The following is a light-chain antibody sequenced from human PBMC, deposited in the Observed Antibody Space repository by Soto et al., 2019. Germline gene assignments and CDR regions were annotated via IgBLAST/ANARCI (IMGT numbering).Light chain of an antibody. CDR3: QQYYRFPYT. Sequence: DIQMTQSPSTLSASVGDTVTITCRASQSLSYWLAWYQQKPGQAPKLLIHKASTLESGVQSRFSGSGSGTEFTLTISSLQPDDFATFYCQQYYRFPYTFGQGTKLEIK. CDR1: QSLSYW. V-gene: IGKV1-5*03. J-gene: IGKJ2*01. CDR2: KAS.